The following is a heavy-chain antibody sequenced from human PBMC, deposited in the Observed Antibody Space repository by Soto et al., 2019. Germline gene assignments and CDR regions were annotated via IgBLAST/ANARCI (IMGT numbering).Heavy chain of an antibody. CDR1: GFTFSSYG. J-gene: IGHJ5*02. CDR2: ISYDGSNK. CDR3: AKSGLRAADATKNGFDP. V-gene: IGHV3-30*18. D-gene: IGHD6-25*01. Sequence: GGSLRLSCAASGFTFSSYGMHWVRQAPGKGLEWVAVISYDGSNKYYADSVKGRFTISGDNYKNTLYLQMTSIRAEDTAVYYCAKSGLRAADATKNGFDPWGQGTLVTVSS.